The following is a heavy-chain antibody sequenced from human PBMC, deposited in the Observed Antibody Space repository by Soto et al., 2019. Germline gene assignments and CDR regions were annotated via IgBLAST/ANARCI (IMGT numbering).Heavy chain of an antibody. J-gene: IGHJ4*02. V-gene: IGHV3-73*01. CDR3: TALGYGSGSYYFDY. D-gene: IGHD3-10*01. CDR1: GFTFSGSA. Sequence: GGSLRLSCAASGFTFSGSAMHWVRQASGKGLEWVGRIRSKANSYATAYAASVKGRFTISRDDSKNTAYLQMNSLKTEDTAVYYCTALGYGSGSYYFDYWGQGTLVTVSS. CDR2: IRSKANSYAT.